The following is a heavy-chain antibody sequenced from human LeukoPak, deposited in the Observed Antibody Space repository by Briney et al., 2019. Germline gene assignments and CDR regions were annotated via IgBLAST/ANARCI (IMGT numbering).Heavy chain of an antibody. CDR2: LIPLLGTT. V-gene: IGHV1-69*10. Sequence: GASVKVSCKASEGTFDSYGISWVRQAPGQGLEWIGALIPLLGTTNYAQRLQGRVTITADKSTSTAYMELTSLRFEDTAVYYCVRDVFLGAVAGRRGDYWGQGTRVTVSS. D-gene: IGHD6-19*01. CDR3: VRDVFLGAVAGRRGDY. CDR1: EGTFDSYG. J-gene: IGHJ4*02.